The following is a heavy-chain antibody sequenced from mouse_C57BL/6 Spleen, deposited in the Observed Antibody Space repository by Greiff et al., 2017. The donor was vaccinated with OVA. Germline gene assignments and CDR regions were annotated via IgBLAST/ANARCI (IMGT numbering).Heavy chain of an antibody. Sequence: EVKLVESGGGLVKPGGSLKLSCAASGFTFSSYAMSWVRQTPEKRLEWVATISDGGSYTYYPDNVKGRFTISRDNAKNNLSLQMSHLKSEDTAMYYCARDPYYSNDLNFDYWGQGTTLTVSS. CDR1: GFTFSSYA. CDR2: ISDGGSYT. CDR3: ARDPYYSNDLNFDY. J-gene: IGHJ2*01. D-gene: IGHD2-5*01. V-gene: IGHV5-4*01.